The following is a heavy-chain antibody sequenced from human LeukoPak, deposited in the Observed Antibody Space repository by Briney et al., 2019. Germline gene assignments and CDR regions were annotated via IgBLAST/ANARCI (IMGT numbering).Heavy chain of an antibody. Sequence: SETLSLTCTVSGGSISSSSYYWSWIRQPPGKGLEWIGEINHSGSTNYNPSLKSRVTISVDTSKNRFSLKLSSVTAADTAVYYCAAPEQDGDYWGQGTLVTVSS. CDR1: GGSISSSSYY. D-gene: IGHD1/OR15-1a*01. J-gene: IGHJ4*02. CDR3: AAPEQDGDY. V-gene: IGHV4-39*07. CDR2: INHSGST.